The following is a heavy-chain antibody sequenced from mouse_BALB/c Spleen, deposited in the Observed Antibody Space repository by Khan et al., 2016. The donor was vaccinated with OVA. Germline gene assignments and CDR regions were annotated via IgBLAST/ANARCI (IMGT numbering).Heavy chain of an antibody. D-gene: IGHD1-1*01. CDR1: GYSITSGYC. Sequence: EVQLQESGPGLVKPSQSLSLTCSVTGYSITSGYCWNWIRQFPGNKLEWMGYISYDGSNNYNPSLKNRISITRDTSKNQFFLKLNSVTTEDTATYYCARGGVVVPYWYFDVWGAGTTVTVS. CDR2: ISYDGSN. J-gene: IGHJ1*01. V-gene: IGHV3-6*02. CDR3: ARGGVVVPYWYFDV.